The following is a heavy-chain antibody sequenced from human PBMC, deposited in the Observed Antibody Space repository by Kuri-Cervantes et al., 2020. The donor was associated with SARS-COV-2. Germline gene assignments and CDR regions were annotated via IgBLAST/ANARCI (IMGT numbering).Heavy chain of an antibody. D-gene: IGHD5-18*01. V-gene: IGHV3-7*03. CDR2: IKQRGNEK. J-gene: IGHJ4*02. CDR1: GFNFSSYW. CDR3: ARESRYVYGEFDF. Sequence: GESLKSSCAASGFNFSSYWMSWVRQVPGKGLEWVANIKQRGNEKYYVDSVKGRFTISRDNAQNSLYLEMNSLRGEDTAVYYCARESRYVYGEFDFWGQGTLVTVSS.